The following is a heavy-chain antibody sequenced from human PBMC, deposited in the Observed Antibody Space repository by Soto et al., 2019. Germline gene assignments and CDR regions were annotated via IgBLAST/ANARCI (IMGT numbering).Heavy chain of an antibody. V-gene: IGHV1-18*04. CDR3: ARDSEFFVVVTATFLDY. CDR2: ISAYNGNT. D-gene: IGHD2-21*02. Sequence: QVQLVQSGAEVKKPGASVKVSCKASGYTFTSYGISWVRQAPGHGLEWMGWISAYNGNTNYAQKLQGRVTMTTDTSTSTAYMELRSLRSDDTAVYYCARDSEFFVVVTATFLDYWGQGTLVTVSS. J-gene: IGHJ4*02. CDR1: GYTFTSYG.